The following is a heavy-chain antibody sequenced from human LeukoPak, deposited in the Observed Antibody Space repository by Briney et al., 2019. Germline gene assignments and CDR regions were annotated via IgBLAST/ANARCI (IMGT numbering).Heavy chain of an antibody. CDR2: LYPGVST. D-gene: IGHD3-22*01. V-gene: IGHV4-4*07. Sequence: SETLSLTCTVSGGPIYSYYWSWIRQTAGKELEWIGRLYPGVSTDYNPSLKSRVTMPVDTSKNQFVLKLGAVTAADTAVYYCARLKFYDSTGYTPGHYMDVWGKGTTVTVSS. CDR1: GGPIYSYY. J-gene: IGHJ6*03. CDR3: ARLKFYDSTGYTPGHYMDV.